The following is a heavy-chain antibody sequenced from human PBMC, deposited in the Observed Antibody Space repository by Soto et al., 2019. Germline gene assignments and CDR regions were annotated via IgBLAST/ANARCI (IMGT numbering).Heavy chain of an antibody. Sequence: GGSLRLSCAASGFTFSSYAMSWVRQAPGKGLEWVSAISGSGGSTYYADSVKGRFTISRDNSKNTLYLQMNSLRAEDTAVYYCAKDFRLWSCYSSDYYYYGMDVWGQGTTVTVSS. CDR1: GFTFSSYA. V-gene: IGHV3-23*01. J-gene: IGHJ6*02. D-gene: IGHD3-3*01. CDR3: AKDFRLWSCYSSDYYYYGMDV. CDR2: ISGSGGST.